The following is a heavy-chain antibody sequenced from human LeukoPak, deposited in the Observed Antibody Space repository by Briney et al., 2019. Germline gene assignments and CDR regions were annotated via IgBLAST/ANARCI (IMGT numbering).Heavy chain of an antibody. V-gene: IGHV3-13*01. CDR3: ARGINMMIVAPGY. CDR1: GFTFSSYD. Sequence: GGSLRLSCAASGFTFSSYDMHWVRQATGKGLEWVSAIGVAANTFYSGSVKGRFTISRDSSNNTLYLQMNSLRVEDTAIYYCARGINMMIVAPGYWGQGTLVTVSS. J-gene: IGHJ4*02. D-gene: IGHD3-22*01. CDR2: IGVAANT.